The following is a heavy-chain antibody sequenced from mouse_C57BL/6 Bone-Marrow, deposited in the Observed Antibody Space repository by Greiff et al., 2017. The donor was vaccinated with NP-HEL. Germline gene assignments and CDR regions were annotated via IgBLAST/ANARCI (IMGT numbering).Heavy chain of an antibody. CDR1: GYTFTTYP. V-gene: IGHV1-47*01. CDR3: ARSIYGIHWYFDV. Sequence: VQLVESGAELVKPGASVKMSCKASGYTFTTYPIEWMKQNHGKSLEWIGNFHPYNDDTKYNEKFKGKATLTVEKSSSTVYLELSRLTSDDSAVYYCARSIYGIHWYFDVWGTGTTVTVSS. J-gene: IGHJ1*03. D-gene: IGHD2-1*01. CDR2: FHPYNDDT.